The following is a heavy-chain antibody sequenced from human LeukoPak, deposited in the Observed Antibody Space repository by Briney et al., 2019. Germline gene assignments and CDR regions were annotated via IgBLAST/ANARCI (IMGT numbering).Heavy chain of an antibody. V-gene: IGHV3-48*03. J-gene: IGHJ4*02. CDR3: ERERGPPSRVGY. Sequence: GGSLRLSCAASGFTFSSYEMNCVREAPGKGLEGVSYINSSGSTIYYADSVRGRFTISRDNAKNSLYLQMNSRRAEDTAVYYCERERGPPSRVGYWGQGTMVTVCS. D-gene: IGHD1-26*01. CDR2: INSSGSTI. CDR1: GFTFSSYE.